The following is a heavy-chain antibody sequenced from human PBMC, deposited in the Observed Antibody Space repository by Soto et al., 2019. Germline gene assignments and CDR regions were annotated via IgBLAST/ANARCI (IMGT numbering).Heavy chain of an antibody. J-gene: IGHJ6*02. CDR3: ARAYCSGISCYGGMDV. CDR2: ISAYNGNT. D-gene: IGHD2-15*01. Sequence: ASVKVSCKASGYTFTSYGISWVRQAPGQGLEWMGWISAYNGNTNYAQKLQGRVTMTTETSTSTAYMELRSLRSDDTAVYYCARAYCSGISCYGGMDVWGPGTTVTVSS. CDR1: GYTFTSYG. V-gene: IGHV1-18*01.